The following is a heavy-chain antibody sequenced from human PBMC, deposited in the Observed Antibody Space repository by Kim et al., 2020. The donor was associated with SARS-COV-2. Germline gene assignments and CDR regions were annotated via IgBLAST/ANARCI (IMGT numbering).Heavy chain of an antibody. CDR2: IYSGGST. Sequence: GGSLRLSCAASGFTVSSNYMSWVRQAPGKGLEWVSIIYSGGSTYYADSVKGLFTISRHNSKNTLYLQMNSLRAEDTAVYYCARLSVTRDGMDVWGQGTTVTVSS. CDR3: ARLSVTRDGMDV. J-gene: IGHJ6*02. D-gene: IGHD3-10*01. CDR1: GFTVSSNY. V-gene: IGHV3-53*04.